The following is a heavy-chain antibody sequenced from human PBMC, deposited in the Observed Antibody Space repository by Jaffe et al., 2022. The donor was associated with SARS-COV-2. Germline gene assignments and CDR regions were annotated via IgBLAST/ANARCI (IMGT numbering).Heavy chain of an antibody. CDR1: GFTFSSYS. D-gene: IGHD5-18*01. CDR3: ASLSFLAYSYGSPPFDY. J-gene: IGHJ4*02. Sequence: EVQLVESGGGLVQPGGSLRLSCAASGFTFSSYSMNWVRQAPGKGLEWVSYISSSSSTIYYADSVKGRFTISRDNAKNSLYLQMNSLRDEDTAVYYCASLSFLAYSYGSPPFDYWGQGTLVTVSS. CDR2: ISSSSSTI. V-gene: IGHV3-48*02.